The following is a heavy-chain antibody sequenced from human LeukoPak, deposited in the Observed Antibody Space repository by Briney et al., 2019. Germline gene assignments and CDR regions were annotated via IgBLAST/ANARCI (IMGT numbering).Heavy chain of an antibody. CDR3: ARQGVYYDSKRADY. CDR1: GGSISSGDYS. V-gene: IGHV4-30-4*01. Sequence: PSQTLSLTCTVSGGSISSGDYSWSWIRQPPGKGLEWIGYIYYSGSTYYNPSLKSRVTISIDTSKNQFSLKLSSVTAADTAVYYCARQGVYYDSKRADYWGQGTLVTVSS. CDR2: IYYSGST. J-gene: IGHJ4*02. D-gene: IGHD3-22*01.